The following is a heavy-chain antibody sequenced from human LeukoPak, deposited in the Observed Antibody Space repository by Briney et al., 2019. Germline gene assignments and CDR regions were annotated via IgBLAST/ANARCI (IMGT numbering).Heavy chain of an antibody. V-gene: IGHV4-30-4*01. D-gene: IGHD3-10*01. CDR3: ARVRPRSITMVRGVQYYFDY. CDR1: GGSISSGDYY. Sequence: SETLSLTCTVSGGSISSGDYYWSWIRQPPGTGLEWIGYIYYSGSTYYNPSLKSRVTISVDTSKNQFSLKLSSVTAADTAVYYCARVRPRSITMVRGVQYYFDYWGQGTLVTVSS. CDR2: IYYSGST. J-gene: IGHJ4*02.